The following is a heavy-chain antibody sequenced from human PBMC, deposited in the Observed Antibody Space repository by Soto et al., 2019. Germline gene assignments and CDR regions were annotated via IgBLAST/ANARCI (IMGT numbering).Heavy chain of an antibody. V-gene: IGHV1-18*01. D-gene: IGHD2-15*01. Sequence: ASVKVSCKASGYTFTSYGISWVRQAPGQGLEWMGWISAYNGNTNYAQKLQGRVTMTTDTSTSTADMELRSLRSDDTAVYYCARDRGPVVSPDAFDIWGQGTVVTVSS. J-gene: IGHJ3*02. CDR2: ISAYNGNT. CDR3: ARDRGPVVSPDAFDI. CDR1: GYTFTSYG.